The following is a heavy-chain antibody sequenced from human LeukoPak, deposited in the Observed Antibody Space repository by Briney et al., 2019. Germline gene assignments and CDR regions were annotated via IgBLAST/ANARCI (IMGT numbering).Heavy chain of an antibody. CDR3: ARDYYDSSGYFFDY. Sequence: SETLSLTCAVYGGSFSGYYWSWIRQHPGKGLEWIGYIYYSGSTYYNPSLKSRVTISVDTSKNQFSLKLSSVTAADTAVYYCARDYYDSSGYFFDYWAQGTLVTVSS. CDR2: IYYSGST. V-gene: IGHV4-31*11. CDR1: GGSFSGYY. J-gene: IGHJ4*02. D-gene: IGHD3-22*01.